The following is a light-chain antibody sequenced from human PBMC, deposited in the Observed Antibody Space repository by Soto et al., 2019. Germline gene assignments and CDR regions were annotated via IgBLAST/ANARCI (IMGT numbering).Light chain of an antibody. Sequence: QSVLTQPTSVSGSPGQSITISCTGSSNDIGAYNYVSWYQQHPGKAPRLLIHGVRDRPSGVPSRFSASKSGLTASLTISGLQAEDEADYYCAAWDDSLRGYVFGTGTKVTVL. CDR1: SNDIGAYNY. CDR2: GVR. J-gene: IGLJ1*01. CDR3: AAWDDSLRGYV. V-gene: IGLV2-14*01.